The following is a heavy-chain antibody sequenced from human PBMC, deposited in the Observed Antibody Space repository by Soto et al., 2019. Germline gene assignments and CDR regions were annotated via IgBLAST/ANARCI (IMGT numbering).Heavy chain of an antibody. Sequence: KGYWKSFGYACSSYCTAWLRQATGQGLEWMGGIIPNFGTANYAQKFQGRVTITADESTSTAYMELSSLRSEDTAVYYCAVPNGFWFDYWGQGTLVTVSS. D-gene: IGHD2-8*01. CDR1: GYACSSYC. J-gene: IGHJ4*02. V-gene: IGHV1-69*01. CDR2: IIPNFGTA. CDR3: AVPNGFWFDY.